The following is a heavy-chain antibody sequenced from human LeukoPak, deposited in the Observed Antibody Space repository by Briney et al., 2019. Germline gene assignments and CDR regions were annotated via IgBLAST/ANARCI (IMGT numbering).Heavy chain of an antibody. CDR2: ISGSGGST. V-gene: IGHV3-23*01. D-gene: IGHD4-17*01. CDR3: AKDSIWDYGDYEE. Sequence: TGGSLRLSCAASGFTFSSYAMSWVRQAPGKGLEWVSAISGSGGSTYYADSVKGGFTISSDNSKNTLYLQMNSLRAEDTAVYYCAKDSIWDYGDYEEWGQGTLVTVSS. J-gene: IGHJ4*02. CDR1: GFTFSSYA.